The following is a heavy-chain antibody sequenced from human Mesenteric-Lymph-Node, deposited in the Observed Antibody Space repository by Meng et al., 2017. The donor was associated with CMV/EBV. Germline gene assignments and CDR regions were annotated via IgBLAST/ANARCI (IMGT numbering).Heavy chain of an antibody. CDR1: GFTFSSYA. V-gene: IGHV3-23*01. CDR3: AKAGYSGSYYFDY. Sequence: GESLKISCAASGFTFSSYAMSWVRQAPGKGLEWVSAISGSGGSTYYADSVKGRFTISRDNYKNSLYLQMNSLRAEDTAVYYCAKAGYSGSYYFDYWGQGTLVTVSS. D-gene: IGHD1-26*01. CDR2: ISGSGGST. J-gene: IGHJ4*02.